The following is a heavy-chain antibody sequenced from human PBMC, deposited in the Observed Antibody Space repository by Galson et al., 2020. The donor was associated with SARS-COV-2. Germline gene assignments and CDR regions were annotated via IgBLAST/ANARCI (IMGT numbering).Heavy chain of an antibody. CDR3: AAPYCSGGSCYDAFDI. D-gene: IGHD2-15*01. CDR2: IVVGSGNT. V-gene: IGHV1-58*01. Sequence: KISCKASGFTFTSSAVQWVRQARGQRLEWIGWIVVGSGNTNYAQKFQERVTITRDMSTSTAYMELSSLRSEDTAVYYCAAPYCSGGSCYDAFDIWGQGTMVTVSS. J-gene: IGHJ3*02. CDR1: GFTFTSSA.